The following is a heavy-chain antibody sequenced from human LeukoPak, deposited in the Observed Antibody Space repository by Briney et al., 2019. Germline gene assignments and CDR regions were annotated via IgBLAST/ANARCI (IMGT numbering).Heavy chain of an antibody. CDR2: ISYDGSNK. V-gene: IGHV3-30-3*01. CDR1: GFTFTYYA. J-gene: IGHJ4*02. Sequence: GGSLRLSCAASGFTFTYYAMHWVRQAPGKGLEWVAVISYDGSNKYYADSVKGRFTISRDNSKNTLYLQMNSLRAEDTAVYYCARDPVRWGTGTTSCGYWGQGTLVTVSS. CDR3: ARDPVRWGTGTTSCGY. D-gene: IGHD1-1*01.